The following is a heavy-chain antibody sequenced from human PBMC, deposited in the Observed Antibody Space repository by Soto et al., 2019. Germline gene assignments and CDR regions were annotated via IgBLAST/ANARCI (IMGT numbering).Heavy chain of an antibody. V-gene: IGHV4-39*01. Sequence: SETLSVTCTVSGGSISSSSYYWGWIRQPPGKGLEWIGSIYYSGSTYYNPSLKSRVTISVDTSKNQFSLKLSSVTAADTAVYYCASHIVVVVAAQGGWFDPWGQGTLVTVSS. CDR3: ASHIVVVVAAQGGWFDP. CDR2: IYYSGST. J-gene: IGHJ5*02. CDR1: GGSISSSSYY. D-gene: IGHD2-15*01.